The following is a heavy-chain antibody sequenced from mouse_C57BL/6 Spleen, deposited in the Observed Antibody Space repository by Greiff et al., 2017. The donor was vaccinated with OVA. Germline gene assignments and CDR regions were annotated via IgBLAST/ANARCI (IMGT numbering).Heavy chain of an antibody. CDR1: GYSFTDYY. V-gene: IGHV1-39*01. J-gene: IGHJ1*03. CDR2: INPTYGTT. Sequence: VQLQQPGPELVKPGASVKISCKASGYSFTDYYMNWVKQSNGKSLEWIGEINPTYGTTSYNQKFKGKATLTVDKSSSTAYMQLNSLTSEDSAVYYCASYITAWYFDDWGKGTTVTVSS. CDR3: ASYITAWYFDD. D-gene: IGHD1-1*01.